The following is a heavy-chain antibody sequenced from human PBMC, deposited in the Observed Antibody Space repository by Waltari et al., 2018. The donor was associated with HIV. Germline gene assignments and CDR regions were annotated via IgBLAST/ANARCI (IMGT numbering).Heavy chain of an antibody. CDR1: GGSISSYY. D-gene: IGHD4-17*01. V-gene: IGHV4-59*01. Sequence: QVQLQESGPGLVKPSETLSLTCTVSGGSISSYYCSWIRQPPGKGRTWIGYIYYSGSTNYNPSLKSRVTISVDTSKNQFSLKLSSVTAADTAVYYCARDRKHDYGDYYYYYYDMDVWGKGTTVTVSS. CDR3: ARDRKHDYGDYYYYYYDMDV. J-gene: IGHJ6*03. CDR2: IYYSGST.